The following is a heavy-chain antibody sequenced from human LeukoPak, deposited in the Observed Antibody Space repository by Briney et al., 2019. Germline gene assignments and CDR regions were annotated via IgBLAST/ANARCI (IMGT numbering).Heavy chain of an antibody. Sequence: SETLSLTCTVSGGSISSYYWSWIRQPPGKGLEWIGYIYYSGSTNYNPSLKSRVTTSVDTSKNQFSLKLSSVTAADTAVYYCARERLTMVRGVIGYYYYGMDVWGQGTTVTVSS. CDR1: GGSISSYY. CDR3: ARERLTMVRGVIGYYYYGMDV. CDR2: IYYSGST. V-gene: IGHV4-59*01. J-gene: IGHJ6*02. D-gene: IGHD3-10*01.